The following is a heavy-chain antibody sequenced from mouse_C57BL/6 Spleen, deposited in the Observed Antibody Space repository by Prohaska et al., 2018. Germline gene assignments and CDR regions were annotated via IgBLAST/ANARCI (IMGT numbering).Heavy chain of an antibody. D-gene: IGHD1-1*01. J-gene: IGHJ2*01. Sequence: DVQLQESGPGLVKPSQSLSLTCSVTGYSITSGYYWNWIRQFPGNKMEWKGYISYDGSNNYNPSLKNRISITRDTSKNQFFLKLNSVTTEDTATYYCAREDYYYGSSYYWGQGTTLTVSS. CDR3: AREDYYYGSSYY. V-gene: IGHV3-6*01. CDR2: ISYDGSN. CDR1: GYSITSGYY.